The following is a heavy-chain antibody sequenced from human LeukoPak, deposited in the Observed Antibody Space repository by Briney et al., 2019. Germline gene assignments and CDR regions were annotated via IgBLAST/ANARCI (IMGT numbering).Heavy chain of an antibody. Sequence: GGSLRLSCAASGFTFSSYSMNWVRQAPGKGLEWVSSISSSSSYIYYADSMKGRFTISRDNAKNSLYLQMNSLRAEDTAVYYCASYNGDPLDYWGQGTLVTVSS. CDR1: GFTFSSYS. CDR3: ASYNGDPLDY. D-gene: IGHD4-17*01. J-gene: IGHJ4*02. CDR2: ISSSSSYI. V-gene: IGHV3-21*01.